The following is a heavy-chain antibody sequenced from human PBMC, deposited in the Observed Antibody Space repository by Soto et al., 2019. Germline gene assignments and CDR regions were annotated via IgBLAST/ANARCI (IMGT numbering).Heavy chain of an antibody. CDR1: GFTFSSYG. J-gene: IGHJ6*02. CDR3: ARENIETFYGGTINSKNYYYYYGMDV. V-gene: IGHV3-33*01. CDR2: IWYDGSNK. D-gene: IGHD4-17*01. Sequence: GGSLRLSCAASGFTFSSYGMHWVRQAPGKGLEWVAVIWYDGSNKYYADSVKGRFTISRDNSKNTLYLQMNSLRAEDTAVYYCARENIETFYGGTINSKNYYYYYGMDVWGQGTTVTVSS.